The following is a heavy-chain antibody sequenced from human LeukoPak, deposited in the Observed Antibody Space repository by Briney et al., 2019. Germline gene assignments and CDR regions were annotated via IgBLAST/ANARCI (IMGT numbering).Heavy chain of an antibody. Sequence: ASVKVSCKSSGYTSNTYGISWVRQAPGQGLEWIGWISDYNSITNYAQAFQGRVTVTTDTSANTAYLELRSLRSDDTAVYYCANVAKGRYFFYYLDVWGKGTTVTISS. V-gene: IGHV1-18*01. J-gene: IGHJ6*03. CDR3: ANVAKGRYFFYYLDV. D-gene: IGHD2-15*01. CDR1: GYTSNTYG. CDR2: ISDYNSIT.